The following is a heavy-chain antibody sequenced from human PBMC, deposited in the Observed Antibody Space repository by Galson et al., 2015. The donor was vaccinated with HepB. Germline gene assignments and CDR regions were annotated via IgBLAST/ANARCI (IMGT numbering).Heavy chain of an antibody. CDR3: ARGRVGATRAEYFQH. CDR1: GDSVSSNSAA. J-gene: IGHJ1*01. Sequence: CAISGDSVSSNSAAWNWVRQSPSRGLEWLGRTYYRSKWYNDYAVSVKSRITINPDTSKNQFSLQPNSVTPEDTAVYYCARGRVGATRAEYFQHWGQGTLVTVSS. CDR2: TYYRSKWYN. V-gene: IGHV6-1*01. D-gene: IGHD1-26*01.